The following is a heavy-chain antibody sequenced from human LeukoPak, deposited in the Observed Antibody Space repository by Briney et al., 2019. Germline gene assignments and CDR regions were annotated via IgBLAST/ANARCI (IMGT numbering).Heavy chain of an antibody. CDR1: GFTFSSYE. J-gene: IGHJ3*02. CDR2: ISSSGSTI. CDR3: ARDRVGEFREACDI. V-gene: IGHV3-48*03. D-gene: IGHD3-10*01. Sequence: GGSLRLSCAASGFTFSSYEMNWVRQAPGKGLEWVSYISSSGSTIYYADSEKGRFTITRDNAKNSLYLQMNSLRAEDTAVYYCARDRVGEFREACDIWGQGTMVTVSS.